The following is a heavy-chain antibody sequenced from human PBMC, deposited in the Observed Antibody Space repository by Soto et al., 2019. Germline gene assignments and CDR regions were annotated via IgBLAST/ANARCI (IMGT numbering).Heavy chain of an antibody. Sequence: QVQLVQSGDEVKKPGSSVMVSCKASGGSFSSYAITWVRQAPGQGLEWMGGIIVLFGTTNYAQKFQGRVAITADEPTSTAYMELSSLRSEDTAVYYCAITACSSISCSDYLHYRMDVWGQGTTVSVSS. CDR2: IIVLFGTT. D-gene: IGHD2-2*01. J-gene: IGHJ6*02. CDR3: AITACSSISCSDYLHYRMDV. CDR1: GGSFSSYA. V-gene: IGHV1-69*01.